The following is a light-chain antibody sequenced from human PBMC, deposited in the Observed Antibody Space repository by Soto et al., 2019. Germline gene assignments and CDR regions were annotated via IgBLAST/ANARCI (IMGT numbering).Light chain of an antibody. J-gene: IGLJ2*01. CDR3: SSYSSVNTLAL. Sequence: QSALTQPASVSGSLGQSITISCTGSSTDIGDYSYVSWYQQHPGKAPKLIIYDVRFRPSGVSTRFSGSTSGNTASLTISGLQAEDEAYYYCSSYSSVNTLALFGGGTQLTVL. CDR1: STDIGDYSY. V-gene: IGLV2-14*01. CDR2: DVR.